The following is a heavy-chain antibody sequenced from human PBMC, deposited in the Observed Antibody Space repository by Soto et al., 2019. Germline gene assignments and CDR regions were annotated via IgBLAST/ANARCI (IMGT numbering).Heavy chain of an antibody. CDR2: ISGSGGST. V-gene: IGHV3-23*01. CDR3: ACTYYDFWSGPQGNWFDP. CDR1: GFTFSSYA. D-gene: IGHD3-3*01. J-gene: IGHJ5*02. Sequence: EVQLLESGGGLVQPGGSLRLSCAASGFTFSSYAMSWVRQAPGKGLEWVSAISGSGGSTYYADSVKGRFTISRDNSKNTLYLQMNSLRAEDTAVYYCACTYYDFWSGPQGNWFDPWGQGTLVTVSS.